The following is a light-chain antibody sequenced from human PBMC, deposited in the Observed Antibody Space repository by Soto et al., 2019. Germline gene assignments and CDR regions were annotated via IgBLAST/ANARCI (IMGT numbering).Light chain of an antibody. CDR1: SSDVDGYKY. CDR2: EVT. Sequence: QSALTQPPSASGSPGQSVTISCTGTSSDVDGYKYVSWYQQHPGKAPKLMIYEVTKRPSGVPDRFSGSKSGNAASLTVSGLQAEDEADYYCSSYAGSNNLYVFGTGTKVTVL. CDR3: SSYAGSNNLYV. V-gene: IGLV2-8*01. J-gene: IGLJ1*01.